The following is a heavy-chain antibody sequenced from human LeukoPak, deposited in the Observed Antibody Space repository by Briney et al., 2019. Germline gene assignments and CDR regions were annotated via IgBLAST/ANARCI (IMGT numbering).Heavy chain of an antibody. CDR3: EGSAGY. J-gene: IGHJ4*02. Sequence: GGSLRLSCAASGFTFSNSCMSWVRQAPGKGLEWVANIKKDGSEKYYVDSVKGRFTISRDNAKNSLYLQMNSLRVEDTAVYYCEGSAGYWGQGTLVTVSS. CDR1: GFTFSNSC. D-gene: IGHD6-19*01. V-gene: IGHV3-7*01. CDR2: IKKDGSEK.